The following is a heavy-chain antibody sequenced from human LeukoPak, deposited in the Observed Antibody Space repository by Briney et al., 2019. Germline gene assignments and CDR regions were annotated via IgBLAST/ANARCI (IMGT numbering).Heavy chain of an antibody. V-gene: IGHV3-15*01. Sequence: GGSLRLSCAASGLTFANAWMTWVRQAPGKGLEWVGRIKSKTDGGTTDYGEPVKGRFTISRDDSKNTLYLQMNSLRAEDTAVYYCAKRLYYYESSGPLGGFDYWGQGTLVTVSS. CDR1: GLTFANAW. CDR2: IKSKTDGGTT. D-gene: IGHD3-22*01. J-gene: IGHJ4*02. CDR3: AKRLYYYESSGPLGGFDY.